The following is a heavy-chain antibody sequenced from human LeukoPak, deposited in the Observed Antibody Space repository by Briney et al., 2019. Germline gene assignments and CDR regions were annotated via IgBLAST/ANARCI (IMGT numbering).Heavy chain of an antibody. CDR2: IHYSGNT. CDR3: ARVGFGNTPHPIDY. D-gene: IGHD4-23*01. J-gene: IGHJ4*02. CDR1: GVSITRTTYY. Sequence: KPSETLSLTCGVSGVSITRTTYYWGWIRQPPGKGLEWIATIHYSGNTYYNPSLKSRVTMSVDTSKNQFSLRLSSVTAADTAVYYCARVGFGNTPHPIDYWGQGTLVTVSS. V-gene: IGHV4-39*07.